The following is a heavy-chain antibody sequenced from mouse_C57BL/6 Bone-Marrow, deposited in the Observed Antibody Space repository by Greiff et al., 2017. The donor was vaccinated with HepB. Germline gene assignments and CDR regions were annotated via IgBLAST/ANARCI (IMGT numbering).Heavy chain of an antibody. V-gene: IGHV5-4*03. J-gene: IGHJ4*01. CDR2: ISDGGSYT. Sequence: DVKLVESGGGLVKPGGSLKLSCAASGFTFSSYAMSWVRQTPEKRLEWVATISDGGSYTYYPDNVKGRFTISRDNAKNNLYLQMSHLKSEDTAMYYCARRGVGSNYVGYYAMDYWGQGTSVTVSS. CDR3: ARRGVGSNYVGYYAMDY. CDR1: GFTFSSYA. D-gene: IGHD2-5*01.